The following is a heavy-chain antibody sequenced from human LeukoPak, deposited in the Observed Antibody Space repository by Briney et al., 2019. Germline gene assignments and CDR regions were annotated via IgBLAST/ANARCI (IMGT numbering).Heavy chain of an antibody. D-gene: IGHD3-22*01. J-gene: IGHJ4*02. Sequence: PGGSLRLSCAASGFTFSSYSMNWVRQAPGKGLEWVSSIGSSSSYIYYADSVKGRFTISRDNAKNSLYLQINSLRAEDTAVYYCARGSPIRTYYYDSSGYPFDYWGQGTLVTVPS. CDR2: IGSSSSYI. V-gene: IGHV3-21*01. CDR3: ARGSPIRTYYYDSSGYPFDY. CDR1: GFTFSSYS.